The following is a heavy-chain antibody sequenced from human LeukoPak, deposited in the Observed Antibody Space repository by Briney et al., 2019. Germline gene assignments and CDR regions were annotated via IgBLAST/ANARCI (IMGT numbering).Heavy chain of an antibody. CDR2: IKQDGGEK. D-gene: IGHD2-15*01. CDR3: ARDLGSGGSCYRN. Sequence: GGSLRLSCVASGFSFSTYWMSWVRQAPGKGLEWVANIKQDGGEKYYVDSVKGRFTISRDNAKNTLYLQMNSLRAEDTAVYFCARDLGSGGSCYRNWGQGTLVTVSS. V-gene: IGHV3-7*01. CDR1: GFSFSTYW. J-gene: IGHJ4*02.